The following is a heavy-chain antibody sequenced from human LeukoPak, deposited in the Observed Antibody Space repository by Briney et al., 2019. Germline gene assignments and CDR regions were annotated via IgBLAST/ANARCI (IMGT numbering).Heavy chain of an antibody. CDR1: GFTFSSYW. CDR3: ARDRGYCSGGSCYVDY. CDR2: IKQDGSEK. D-gene: IGHD2-15*01. V-gene: IGHV3-7*01. Sequence: PGGSLRLSCVASGFTFSSYWMSWVRQAPGKGLEWVANIKQDGSEKYYVDSVKGRFTISRDNAKNSLYLQMNSLRAEDTAVYYCARDRGYCSGGSCYVDYWGQGTLVTVSS. J-gene: IGHJ4*02.